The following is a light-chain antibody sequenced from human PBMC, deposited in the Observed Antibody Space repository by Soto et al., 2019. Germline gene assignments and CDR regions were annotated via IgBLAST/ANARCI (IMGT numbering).Light chain of an antibody. CDR3: QQRSKWPPLT. CDR2: DAS. CDR1: QSVSSY. J-gene: IGKJ4*01. V-gene: IGKV3-11*01. Sequence: EIVLTQPPATLSLSPGERATPSCRASQSVSSYLAWYQQKPGQAPRLLIYDASSRATGIPARFSGSGSGTDFTLTISSLEPEDFAVYYCQQRSKWPPLTFGGGTKVEIK.